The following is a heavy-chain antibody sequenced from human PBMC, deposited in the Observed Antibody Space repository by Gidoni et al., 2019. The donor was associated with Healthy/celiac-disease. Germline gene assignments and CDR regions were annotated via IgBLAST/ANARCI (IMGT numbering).Heavy chain of an antibody. CDR2: IYYSGST. J-gene: IGHJ4*02. CDR3: ARGALDFWSGYSPYYFDY. Sequence: QVQLQESGPGLVKPSQTLSLTCTLSGGSISRGGSYWSWIRQHPGKGLEWIGYIYYSGSTYYNPSLKSRVTISVDTSKNQFSLKLSSVTAADTAVYYCARGALDFWSGYSPYYFDYWGQGTLVTVSS. CDR1: GGSISRGGSY. V-gene: IGHV4-31*03. D-gene: IGHD3-3*01.